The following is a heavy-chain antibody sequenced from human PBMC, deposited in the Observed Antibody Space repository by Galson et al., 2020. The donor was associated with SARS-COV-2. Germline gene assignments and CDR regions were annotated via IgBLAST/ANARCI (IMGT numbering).Heavy chain of an antibody. CDR1: GGSISSRSYY. V-gene: IGHV4-39*07. D-gene: IGHD5-12*01. CDR2: IHYSGSP. Sequence: SETLSLTCTVSGGSISSRSYYWGWIRQPPGKGLEWIGSIHYSGSPYYNPSLKSRVTISVDTSKNHFSRKMRSVTAADTAIYFCAREYSNSFDWVDPWGQGNLVTVSS. CDR3: AREYSNSFDWVDP. J-gene: IGHJ5*02.